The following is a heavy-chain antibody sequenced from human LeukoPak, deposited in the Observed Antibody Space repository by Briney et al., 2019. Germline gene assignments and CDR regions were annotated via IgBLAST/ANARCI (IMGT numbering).Heavy chain of an antibody. CDR2: MSSSGIS. J-gene: IGHJ5*02. CDR3: AKGAGPPWFDP. V-gene: IGHV4-61*02. Sequence: SETLSLTCAVSGGSISSGGYSWSWIRQPAGKGLEWIGRMSSSGISTYSPSLKSRVTISIDTSRNQFSMNLNSVTAADTAVYYCAKGAGPPWFDPWGQGTLVTVSS. D-gene: IGHD6-19*01. CDR1: GGSISSGGYS.